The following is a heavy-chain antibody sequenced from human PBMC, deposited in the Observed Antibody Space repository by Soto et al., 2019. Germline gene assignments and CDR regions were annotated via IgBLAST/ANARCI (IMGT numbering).Heavy chain of an antibody. CDR1: GFTFSSYA. D-gene: IGHD3-9*01. J-gene: IGHJ3*02. CDR2: ISGSGGST. CDR3: AKDPQDYDILTGPTIFDI. V-gene: IGHV3-23*01. Sequence: PGGSLRLSCAASGFTFSSYAMSWVRQAPGKGLEWVSAISGSGGSTYYADSVKGRFTISRDNSKNTLYLQMNSLRAEDTAVYYCAKDPQDYDILTGPTIFDIWGQGTMVTVPS.